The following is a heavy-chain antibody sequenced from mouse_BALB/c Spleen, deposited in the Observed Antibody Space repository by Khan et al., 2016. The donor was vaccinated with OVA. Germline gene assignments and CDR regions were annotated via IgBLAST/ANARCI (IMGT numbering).Heavy chain of an antibody. CDR2: ISSGGDYT. CDR1: GFTFSSYS. CDR3: ADHLKGSFAY. D-gene: IGHD1-3*01. J-gene: IGHJ3*01. Sequence: EVELVESGGDLVKPGGSLKLSCAASGFTFSSYSMSWVRQTPDKRLEWVASISSGGDYTYYPDSVKGRFTISRDNAKNTLYLQMSDLKSEDTAMVYWADHLKGSFAYLGQGTLVTVSA. V-gene: IGHV5-6*01.